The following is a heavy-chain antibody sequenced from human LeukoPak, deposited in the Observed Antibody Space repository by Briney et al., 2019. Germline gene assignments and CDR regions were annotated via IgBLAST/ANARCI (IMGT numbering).Heavy chain of an antibody. J-gene: IGHJ5*02. V-gene: IGHV4-38-2*02. CDR3: ARDIGGIAAADQPP. CDR2: IYHSGST. D-gene: IGHD6-13*01. Sequence: SETLSLTCTVSGYSISSGYYWGWIRQPPGKGLEWIGSIYHSGSTYYNPSLKSRVTISVDTSKNQFSLKLSSVTAADTAVYYCARDIGGIAAADQPPWGQGTLVTVSS. CDR1: GYSISSGYY.